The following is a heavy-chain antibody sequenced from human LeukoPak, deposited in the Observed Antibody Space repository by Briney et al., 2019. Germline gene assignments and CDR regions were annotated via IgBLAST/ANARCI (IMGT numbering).Heavy chain of an antibody. CDR2: ISSSSSTI. D-gene: IGHD2-21*01. CDR3: ARDQAYCGGDCYFDY. Sequence: GSLRLSCAASGFTFSSYSMNWVRQAPGKGLEWVSYISSSSSTIYYADSVKGRFTISRDNAKNSLYLQMNSLRAEDTAVYYCARDQAYCGGDCYFDYWGQGTLVTVSS. J-gene: IGHJ4*02. CDR1: GFTFSSYS. V-gene: IGHV3-48*01.